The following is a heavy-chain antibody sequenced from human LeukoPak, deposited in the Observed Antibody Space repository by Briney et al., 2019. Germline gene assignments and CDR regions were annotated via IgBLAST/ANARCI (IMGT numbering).Heavy chain of an antibody. CDR3: ARGANYYDSSGYYIAAGFDY. Sequence: SETLSLTCAVYGGSFSGYYWSWIRQPPGKGLEWTGESNHSGSTNYNPSLKSRVTISVDTSKNQFSLKLSSVTAADTAVYYCARGANYYDSSGYYIAAGFDYWGQGTLVTVSS. J-gene: IGHJ4*02. CDR1: GGSFSGYY. CDR2: SNHSGST. D-gene: IGHD3-22*01. V-gene: IGHV4-34*01.